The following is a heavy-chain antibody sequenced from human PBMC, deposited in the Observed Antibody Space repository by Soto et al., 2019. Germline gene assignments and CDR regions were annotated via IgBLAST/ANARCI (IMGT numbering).Heavy chain of an antibody. Sequence: ASVKVSCKASGYTFTGYYMHWVRQAPGQGLEWMGWINPNSGGTNYAQKYQGWVTMTRDTSISTAYMELSVPTSDATVVYYCARGYYYDSSGYYYFDYWGQGTLVTVSS. V-gene: IGHV1-2*04. CDR1: GYTFTGYY. CDR3: ARGYYYDSSGYYYFDY. CDR2: INPNSGGT. J-gene: IGHJ4*02. D-gene: IGHD3-22*01.